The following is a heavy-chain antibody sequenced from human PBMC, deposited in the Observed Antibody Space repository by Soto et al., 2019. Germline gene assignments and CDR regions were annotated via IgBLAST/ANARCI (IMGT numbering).Heavy chain of an antibody. CDR1: GYTFTSYA. CDR2: INAGNGNT. V-gene: IGHV1-3*01. Sequence: ASVKVSCKASGYTFTSYAMHWVRQAPGQRLEWMGWINAGNGNTKYSQKFQGRVTITRDTSASTAYMELSSLRSEDTAVYYCARGRGWYWRFHDDWGQGTLVTVSS. J-gene: IGHJ4*02. CDR3: ARGRGWYWRFHDD. D-gene: IGHD6-19*01.